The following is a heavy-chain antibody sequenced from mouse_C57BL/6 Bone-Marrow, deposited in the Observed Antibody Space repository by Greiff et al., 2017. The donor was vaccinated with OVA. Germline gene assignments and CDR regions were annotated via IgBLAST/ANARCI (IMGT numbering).Heavy chain of an antibody. J-gene: IGHJ4*01. Sequence: EVQLVESGGGLVKPGGSLKLSCAASGFTFSSYAMSWVRQTPEKRLEWVATISDGGSYTYYPDNVKGRFTISRDNTKNNRYRQVSQLKSGDTAMYYGARDRSICRYYAMDYWGQGTSVTVSS. CDR3: ARDRSICRYYAMDY. D-gene: IGHD1-3*01. V-gene: IGHV5-4*01. CDR1: GFTFSSYA. CDR2: ISDGGSYT.